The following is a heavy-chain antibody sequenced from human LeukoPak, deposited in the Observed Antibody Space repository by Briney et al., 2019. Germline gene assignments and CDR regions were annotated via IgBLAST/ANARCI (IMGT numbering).Heavy chain of an antibody. CDR1: GFTFSSSA. CDR2: ISDTGRLS. J-gene: IGHJ4*02. V-gene: IGHV3-23*01. Sequence: PGGSLRLSCAASGFTFSSSAMSWVRQAPGKGLEWVAAISDTGRLSYCADSVNGRFTISRDNSKNTLSLQMNSLRAADTAVYYCAKDMRFDWTPYYFDYWGQGTLVTVSS. CDR3: AKDMRFDWTPYYFDY. D-gene: IGHD3-9*01.